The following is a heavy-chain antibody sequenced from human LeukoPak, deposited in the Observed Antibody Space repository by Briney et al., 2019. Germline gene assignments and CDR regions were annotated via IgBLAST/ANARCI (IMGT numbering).Heavy chain of an antibody. J-gene: IGHJ4*02. V-gene: IGHV3-23*01. D-gene: IGHD6-6*01. CDR3: VKDRPTGYTSSSLGVDY. CDR2: ISGSGDNT. CDR1: GFTFSTYA. Sequence: GGSPRLSCAASGFTFSTYAMSWVRQAPGKGLEWVSVISGSGDNTFYADSVKGRFIISRDNSKNTLYLQMSSLRAEDTALYYCVKDRPTGYTSSSLGVDYWGQGTLVAVSS.